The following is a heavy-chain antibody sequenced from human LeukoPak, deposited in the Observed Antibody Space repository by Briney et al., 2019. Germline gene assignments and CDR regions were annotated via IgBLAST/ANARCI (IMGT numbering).Heavy chain of an antibody. CDR1: GDSISSYY. D-gene: IGHD3-22*01. CDR2: IHPSGST. J-gene: IGHJ4*02. CDR3: ARVEGRGYYDSSGQGGYYFDY. Sequence: PSETLSLTCTVSGDSISSYYWSWIRQPAGKGLEWIGRIHPSGSTNYNPSLKSRVTLSVDTSKNQFSLKLDSVTAADTAVYYCARVEGRGYYDSSGQGGYYFDYWGQGTLVTVSS. V-gene: IGHV4-4*07.